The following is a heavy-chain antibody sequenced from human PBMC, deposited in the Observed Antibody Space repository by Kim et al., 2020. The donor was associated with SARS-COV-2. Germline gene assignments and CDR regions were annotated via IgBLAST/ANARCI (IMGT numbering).Heavy chain of an antibody. CDR1: GYTFTSYY. J-gene: IGHJ4*02. D-gene: IGHD4-17*01. V-gene: IGHV1-46*01. CDR2: INPSGGST. Sequence: ASVKVSCKASGYTFTSYYMHWVRQAPGQGLEWMGIINPSGGSTSYAQKFQGRVTMTRDTSTSTVYMELSSLRSEDTAVYYCARDLPGDYGDYVYLDYWGQGTLVTVSS. CDR3: ARDLPGDYGDYVYLDY.